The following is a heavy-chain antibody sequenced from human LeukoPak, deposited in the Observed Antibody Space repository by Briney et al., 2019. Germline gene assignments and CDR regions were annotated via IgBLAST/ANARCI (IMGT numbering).Heavy chain of an antibody. CDR3: ARLYCSGGSCYFGY. CDR1: GGSISSYY. CDR2: IYHSGST. D-gene: IGHD2-15*01. V-gene: IGHV4-59*08. Sequence: ASETLSLTCTVSGGSISSYYWSWIRQPPGKGLEWIGYIYHSGSTNYSPSLKSRVTISVDTSKNQFSLKLSSVTAADTAVYYCARLYCSGGSCYFGYWGQGTLVTVSS. J-gene: IGHJ4*02.